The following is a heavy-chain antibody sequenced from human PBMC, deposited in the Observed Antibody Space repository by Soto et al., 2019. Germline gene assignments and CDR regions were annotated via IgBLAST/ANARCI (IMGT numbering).Heavy chain of an antibody. CDR1: GFTFSSYA. Sequence: PGGSLRLSCAASGFTFSSYAMSWVRQAPGKGLEWVSSITVGSSHIYQPNSMKGRFTISRDDAKNSVYLQIDSLRDEDTALYYCSRSPEVGVRGAYWGQGTLVTVSS. V-gene: IGHV3-21*01. CDR2: ITVGSSHI. CDR3: SRSPEVGVRGAY. D-gene: IGHD3-16*01. J-gene: IGHJ4*02.